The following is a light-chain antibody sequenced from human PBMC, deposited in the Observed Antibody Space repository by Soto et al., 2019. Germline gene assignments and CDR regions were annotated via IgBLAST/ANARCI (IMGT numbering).Light chain of an antibody. J-gene: IGKJ4*02. CDR1: KSVSNN. V-gene: IGKV3-15*01. Sequence: EIVMTQSPATLSVSPGERAILSCRASKSVSNNLAWYQQKPGQAPRLLIYGASTRATSIPARSSGSGSGTEFTLRISSLQSQDFAIYYCQQYNNWSPLTFGGGTKVEIK. CDR3: QQYNNWSPLT. CDR2: GAS.